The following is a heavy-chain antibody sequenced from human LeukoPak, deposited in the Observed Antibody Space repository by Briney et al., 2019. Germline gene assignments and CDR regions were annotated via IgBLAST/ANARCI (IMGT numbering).Heavy chain of an antibody. J-gene: IGHJ4*02. D-gene: IGHD6-13*01. CDR2: ISYDGSNK. Sequence: PGGSLRLSCAASGFTFSSYAMHWVRQAPGKGLEWVAVISYDGSNKYYADSVKGRFTISRDNSKNTLYLQMNSLRAEDRAVYYCARFGYSSSWSQTYYFDYWGQGTLVTVSS. CDR3: ARFGYSSSWSQTYYFDY. CDR1: GFTFSSYA. V-gene: IGHV3-30*01.